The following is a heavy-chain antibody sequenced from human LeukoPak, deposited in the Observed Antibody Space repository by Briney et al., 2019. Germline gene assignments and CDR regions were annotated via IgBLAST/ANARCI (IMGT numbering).Heavy chain of an antibody. Sequence: ASVKVSCKSSGYIFASYGISWVRQAPGQGLERMGWISTYNGDTKYAQNLQGRVTLTTDTSTGTDYMELRSLTSDDTALYYCARDTALIITPGGPDYWGRGTLITVSS. V-gene: IGHV1-18*01. D-gene: IGHD3-10*01. CDR1: GYIFASYG. CDR2: ISTYNGDT. CDR3: ARDTALIITPGGPDY. J-gene: IGHJ4*02.